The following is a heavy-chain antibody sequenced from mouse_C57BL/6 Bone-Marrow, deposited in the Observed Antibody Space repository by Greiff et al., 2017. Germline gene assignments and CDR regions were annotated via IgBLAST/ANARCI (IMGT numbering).Heavy chain of an antibody. D-gene: IGHD1-1*01. Sequence: QVQLQQSGAELARPGASVKLSCKASGYTFTSYGISWVKQRTGQGLEWIGEIYPRSGNTYYNEKFKGKATLTADKSSSTAYMELRSLTSEDSAVYFCARSGYYGSRSAWFAYWGQGTLVTVSA. CDR1: GYTFTSYG. CDR3: ARSGYYGSRSAWFAY. V-gene: IGHV1-81*01. CDR2: IYPRSGNT. J-gene: IGHJ3*01.